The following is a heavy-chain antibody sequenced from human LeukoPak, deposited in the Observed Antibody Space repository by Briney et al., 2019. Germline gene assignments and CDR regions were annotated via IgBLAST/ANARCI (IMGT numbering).Heavy chain of an antibody. CDR2: FYYTGST. D-gene: IGHD1-26*01. J-gene: IGHJ4*02. V-gene: IGHV4-39*01. CDR3: VRPGIVGATAFDY. Sequence: KSSETLSLTCTVSGDSISSGDYYWSWIRQPPGKGLEWIGSFYYTGSTYYNPSLKSRVTISVDTSKNQFSLRLSSVTAADTAFYYCVRPGIVGATAFDYWGQGTLVTVSS. CDR1: GDSISSGDYY.